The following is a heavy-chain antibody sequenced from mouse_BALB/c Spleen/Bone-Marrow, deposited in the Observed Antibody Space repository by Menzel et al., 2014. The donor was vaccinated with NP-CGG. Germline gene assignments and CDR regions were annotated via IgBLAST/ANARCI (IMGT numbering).Heavy chain of an antibody. Sequence: EVQLQQSGPELVKPGASVKISCKASGYSFTGHYMHWVKQSHVKSLEWIGRINPYNGATSYNQNFKDKASLTVDKSSSTAYMELHSLTSEDSAVYYCARGIYYGGYFDYWGQGTTLTVSS. J-gene: IGHJ2*01. V-gene: IGHV1-31*01. CDR1: GYSFTGHY. CDR3: ARGIYYGGYFDY. CDR2: INPYNGAT. D-gene: IGHD1-1*01.